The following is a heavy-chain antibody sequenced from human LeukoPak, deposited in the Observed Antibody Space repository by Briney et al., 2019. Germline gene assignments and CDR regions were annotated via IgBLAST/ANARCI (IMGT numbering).Heavy chain of an antibody. CDR3: ARRHGYGFYFDY. CDR2: IKQDGSEK. D-gene: IGHD5-18*01. Sequence: GGSLRLSCAASGFTFSNYWMSWVRQAPGKGLEWVANIKQDGSEKYYVDSVKGRFTISRDNAKNPLYLQMNSLRAEDTAVYYCARRHGYGFYFDYWGQGTLVTVSS. J-gene: IGHJ4*02. CDR1: GFTFSNYW. V-gene: IGHV3-7*01.